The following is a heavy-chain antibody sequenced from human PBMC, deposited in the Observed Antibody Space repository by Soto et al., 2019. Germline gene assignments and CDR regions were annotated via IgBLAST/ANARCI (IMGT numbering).Heavy chain of an antibody. J-gene: IGHJ6*03. D-gene: IGHD6-6*01. CDR1: GYTFTNYG. Sequence: QVQLLQSGAEVKKPGASVKVSCKASGYTFTNYGITWVRQAPGQGLGWMGWISAYNGNTHYTQRLQGRVTMITDTSTSSASMELKGLRSPDTAVYYCARVRQLVVYFYYNMDVWGKGTTVTVSS. V-gene: IGHV1-18*01. CDR2: ISAYNGNT. CDR3: ARVRQLVVYFYYNMDV.